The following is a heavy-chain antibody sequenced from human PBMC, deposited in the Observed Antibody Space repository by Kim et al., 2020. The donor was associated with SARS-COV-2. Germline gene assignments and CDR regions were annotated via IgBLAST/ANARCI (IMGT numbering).Heavy chain of an antibody. V-gene: IGHV1-3*01. CDR3: ARNERSTTVTTGRYGMDV. Sequence: FEGRVPITRDTSASTAYMELSSLRSEDTAVYYCARNERSTTVTTGRYGMDVWGQGTTVTVSS. J-gene: IGHJ6*02. D-gene: IGHD4-17*01.